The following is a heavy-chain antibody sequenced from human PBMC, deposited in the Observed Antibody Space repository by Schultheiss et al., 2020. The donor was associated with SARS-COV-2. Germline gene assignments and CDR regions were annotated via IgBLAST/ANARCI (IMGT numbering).Heavy chain of an antibody. Sequence: GGSLRLSCAASGFTFDDYAMHWVRQAPGKGLEWVSGISWNSGSIGYADSVKGRFTISRDNAKNSLYLQMNSLRAGDTAVYYCVCLRFLEWSFYRRLESWGQGTLVTVSS. CDR3: VCLRFLEWSFYRRLES. CDR2: ISWNSGSI. CDR1: GFTFDDYA. V-gene: IGHV3-9*01. D-gene: IGHD3-3*01. J-gene: IGHJ4*02.